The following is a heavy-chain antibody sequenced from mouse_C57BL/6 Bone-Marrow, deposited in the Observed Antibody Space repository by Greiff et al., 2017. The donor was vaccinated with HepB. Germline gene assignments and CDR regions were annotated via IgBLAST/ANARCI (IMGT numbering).Heavy chain of an antibody. V-gene: IGHV14-3*01. J-gene: IGHJ3*01. CDR2: IDPANGNT. Sequence: VQLQQSVAELVRPGASVKLSCTASGFNIKNTYMHWVKQRPEQGLEWIGRIDPANGNTKYAPKFQGKATITADTSSTTAYLQLSSLTSEDTAIYYCAIDYYGTPAWFAYWGQGTLVTVSA. CDR3: AIDYYGTPAWFAY. D-gene: IGHD1-1*01. CDR1: GFNIKNTY.